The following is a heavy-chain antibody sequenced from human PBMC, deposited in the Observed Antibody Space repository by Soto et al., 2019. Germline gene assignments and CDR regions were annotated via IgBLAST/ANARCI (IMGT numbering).Heavy chain of an antibody. Sequence: GGSLRLSCAASGFTSSSYGMHWVRQAPGKGLEWVAVIWYDGSNKYYADSVKGRFTISRDNSKNTLYLQMNSLRAEDTAVYYCARTTGGYYDSSGYYSPWFDPWGQGTLVTVSS. CDR1: GFTSSSYG. V-gene: IGHV3-33*01. CDR2: IWYDGSNK. D-gene: IGHD3-22*01. J-gene: IGHJ5*02. CDR3: ARTTGGYYDSSGYYSPWFDP.